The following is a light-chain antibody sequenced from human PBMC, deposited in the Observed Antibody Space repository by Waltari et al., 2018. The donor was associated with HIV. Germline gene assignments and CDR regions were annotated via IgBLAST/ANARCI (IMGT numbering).Light chain of an antibody. J-gene: IGLJ3*02. CDR2: EVS. CDR3: CSYRQITMLV. CDR1: TNDVGSYKY. Sequence: QSALTQPASVSGSPGQSITISCTGSTNDVGSYKYVSWYQHHSGKAPKLIIYEVSHRPSGVSARFSASKSGNTASLTISGLQEEDEADYYCCSYRQITMLVFGSGTKLTVL. V-gene: IGLV2-14*01.